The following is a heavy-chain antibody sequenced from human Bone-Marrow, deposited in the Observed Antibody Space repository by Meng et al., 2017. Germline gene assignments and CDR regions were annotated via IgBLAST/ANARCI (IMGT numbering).Heavy chain of an antibody. J-gene: IGHJ4*02. CDR1: GFTFSSYS. D-gene: IGHD5-24*01. CDR2: ISSSSSYI. V-gene: IGHV3-21*01. Sequence: GESLKISCAASGFTFSSYSMNWVRQAPGKGLEWVSSISSSSSYIYYADSVNGRFTISRDNAKNSLYLQMNSLRAEDTAVYYCAVSYDGYNYYFDHWGQGTLVTVSS. CDR3: AVSYDGYNYYFDH.